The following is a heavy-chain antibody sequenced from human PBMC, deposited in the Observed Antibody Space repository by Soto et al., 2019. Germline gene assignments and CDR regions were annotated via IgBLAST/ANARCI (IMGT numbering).Heavy chain of an antibody. D-gene: IGHD2-2*01. Sequence: NPGGSLRLSCAASGFTFISYSMNWGRQAPGKGLEWVSSISSSSSYIYYADSVKGRFTISRDNAKNSLYLQMNSLRAEDTAVYYCATLRDCSSTSCYYNWFDPWGQGTLVTVSS. V-gene: IGHV3-21*01. J-gene: IGHJ5*02. CDR2: ISSSSSYI. CDR1: GFTFISYS. CDR3: ATLRDCSSTSCYYNWFDP.